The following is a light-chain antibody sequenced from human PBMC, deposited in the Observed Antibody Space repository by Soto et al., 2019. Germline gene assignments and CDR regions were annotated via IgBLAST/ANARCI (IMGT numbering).Light chain of an antibody. J-gene: IGKJ4*01. CDR2: AAS. CDR1: QSISSY. CDR3: QQSYSTPRT. V-gene: IGKV1-39*01. Sequence: DIQMTQSPSSLSASVGDRVTITCRASQSISSYLNWYQQKPGKAPKLLIYAASSLQSGVPSRFSGSGSGTDFTLTISSLQPEAFATYYCQQSYSTPRTFGGGTKVEIK.